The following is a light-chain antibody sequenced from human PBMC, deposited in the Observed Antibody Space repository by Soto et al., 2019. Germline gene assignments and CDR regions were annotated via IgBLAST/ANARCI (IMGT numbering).Light chain of an antibody. CDR2: GAS. CDR3: QQRSNWPGT. Sequence: ETVMTQSPVTLSVSPGDGATLSCRASQTINNNLAWYQQKPGQAPRLLIYGASRRATGVPARFSGSGSGTEFTLTISSLQSEDFAVYYCQQRSNWPGTFGQGTKVDIK. J-gene: IGKJ1*01. CDR1: QTINNN. V-gene: IGKV3-15*01.